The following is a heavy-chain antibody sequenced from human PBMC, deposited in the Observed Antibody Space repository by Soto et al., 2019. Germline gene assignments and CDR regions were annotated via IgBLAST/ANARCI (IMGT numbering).Heavy chain of an antibody. D-gene: IGHD6-13*01. V-gene: IGHV2-70*04. J-gene: IGHJ5*02. CDR3: ARSIVAAGNRWFDP. Sequence: SGPTLVNPTQTLTLTCTFSGFSLSTSGMRVSWIRQPPGKALEWLARIDWGDDKLYSTSLKTRLTISKDTSKNQVVLTMTNMDPVDTATYYCARSIVAAGNRWFDPWGQGTLVTV. CDR1: GFSLSTSGMR. CDR2: IDWGDDK.